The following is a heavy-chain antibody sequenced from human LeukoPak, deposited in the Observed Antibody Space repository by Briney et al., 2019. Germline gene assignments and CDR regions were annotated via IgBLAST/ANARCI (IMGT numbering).Heavy chain of an antibody. CDR3: ARTASSSGYSSSWLYYFDY. Sequence: SETLSLTCTGSGGSISSYYWNWIRQPPGKGLEWIGYIYYSGSTNYNPSLKSRVTISVDTSKNQFSLKLSSVTAADTAVYYCARTASSSGYSSSWLYYFDYWGQGTLVTVSS. D-gene: IGHD6-13*01. CDR1: GGSISSYY. J-gene: IGHJ4*02. CDR2: IYYSGST. V-gene: IGHV4-59*01.